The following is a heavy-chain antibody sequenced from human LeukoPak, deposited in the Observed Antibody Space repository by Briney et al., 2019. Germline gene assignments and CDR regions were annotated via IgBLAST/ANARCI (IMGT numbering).Heavy chain of an antibody. CDR1: GYTFTNYD. J-gene: IGHJ3*02. Sequence: ASVKVSCKASGYTFTNYDINWVRQATGQGLEWMGWKNPNNSNTGYAQKFQGRLTMTRDTSISTAYMELSSLTSEDTAVYYCARDTAMGTRTLDIWGQGTMVTVSS. D-gene: IGHD5-18*01. V-gene: IGHV1-8*01. CDR2: KNPNNSNT. CDR3: ARDTAMGTRTLDI.